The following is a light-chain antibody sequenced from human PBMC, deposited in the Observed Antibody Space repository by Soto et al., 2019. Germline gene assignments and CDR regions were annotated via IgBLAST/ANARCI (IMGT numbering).Light chain of an antibody. Sequence: QSALTQPASVSGSPGQSITISCTGTSSDIGTYNYVSWYQLHPGEGPKLMIYDVSNRPSGVSNRFSGSKSGYTASLTISGLQAEDEAAYYCSSYTSINTLVFGGGTKLTVL. V-gene: IGLV2-14*03. CDR1: SSDIGTYNY. CDR2: DVS. CDR3: SSYTSINTLV. J-gene: IGLJ3*02.